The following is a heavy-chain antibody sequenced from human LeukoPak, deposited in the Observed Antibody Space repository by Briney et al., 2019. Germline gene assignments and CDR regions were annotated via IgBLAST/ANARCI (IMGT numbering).Heavy chain of an antibody. Sequence: MPGGSLRLSCAASGFTFSSYSMNWVCQAPGKGLEWVSSISSSSSYMYYADSVKGRFTISRDNAKNSLYLQMNSLRAEDTAVYYCARDKGLVIVGATGAFDIWGQGTMVTVSS. CDR2: ISSSSSYM. V-gene: IGHV3-21*01. D-gene: IGHD1-26*01. CDR3: ARDKGLVIVGATGAFDI. CDR1: GFTFSSYS. J-gene: IGHJ3*02.